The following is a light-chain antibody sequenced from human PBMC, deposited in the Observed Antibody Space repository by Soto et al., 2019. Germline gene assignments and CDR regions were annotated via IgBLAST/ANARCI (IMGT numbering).Light chain of an antibody. CDR1: QSVTASY. CDR3: QQYGSSPIT. J-gene: IGKJ5*01. Sequence: EIVLTQPPGTLSLSPGERANLSCRASQSVTASYLAWYQKKTGQAPRLLIYEASNKATGNPDRFSGSGSGTDFTLTISRLEPEDFAVYYCQQYGSSPITLGQGTRLEIK. V-gene: IGKV3-20*01. CDR2: EAS.